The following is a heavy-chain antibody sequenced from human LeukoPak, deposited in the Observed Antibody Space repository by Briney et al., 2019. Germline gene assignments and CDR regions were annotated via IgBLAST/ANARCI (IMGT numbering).Heavy chain of an antibody. V-gene: IGHV3-23*01. CDR2: ISGSGGST. CDR1: GFTFSSYA. CDR3: AKDIEYYYDSKDI. J-gene: IGHJ3*02. Sequence: PGGSLRLSCAASGFTFSSYAMSWVRQAPGKGLEWVSAISGSGGSTYYADSVKGRFTISRGNSKNTLYLQMNSLRAEDTAVYYCAKDIEYYYDSKDIWGQGTMVTVSS. D-gene: IGHD3-22*01.